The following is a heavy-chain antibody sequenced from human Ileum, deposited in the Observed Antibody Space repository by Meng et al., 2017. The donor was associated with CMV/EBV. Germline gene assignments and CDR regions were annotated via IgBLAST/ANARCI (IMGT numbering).Heavy chain of an antibody. J-gene: IGHJ4*02. Sequence: GESLKISCAASGFSLSSYWMHWVRQAPGKGLEWVARIKSDGRGTSYADSVKGRFTISRDNAKNTVDLQMNSLRDEDTAMYYCGRGDPDYWGQGTLVTVSS. CDR3: GRGDPDY. V-gene: IGHV3-74*01. CDR2: IKSDGRGT. CDR1: GFSLSSYW.